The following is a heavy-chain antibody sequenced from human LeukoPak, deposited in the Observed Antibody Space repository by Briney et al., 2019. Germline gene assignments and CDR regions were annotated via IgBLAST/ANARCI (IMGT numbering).Heavy chain of an antibody. Sequence: GGSLRLSCAASGFTFSSYWMHWVRQAPGKWLVWVSRINSDGSSTSYADSVKGQFTISRDNAKNTLYLQMNSLRAEDTAVYYCATDIVATNRGGVSDYWGQGTLVTVSS. J-gene: IGHJ4*02. CDR1: GFTFSSYW. CDR2: INSDGSST. V-gene: IGHV3-74*01. CDR3: ATDIVATNRGGVSDY. D-gene: IGHD5-12*01.